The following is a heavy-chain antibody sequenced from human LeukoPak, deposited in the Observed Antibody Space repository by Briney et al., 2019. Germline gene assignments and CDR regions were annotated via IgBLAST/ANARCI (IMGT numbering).Heavy chain of an antibody. CDR3: ARVGPYCGGDCYPDYFDS. Sequence: GGSLRLSCAASGFTFSSYSMNWVRQAPGKGLEWVSSISSSSRYIYYADSVKGRFTISRDNAKNSLYLQMNSLRAEDTAVYYCARVGPYCGGDCYPDYFDSWGQGTRVTVSS. V-gene: IGHV3-21*01. CDR2: ISSSSRYI. CDR1: GFTFSSYS. J-gene: IGHJ4*02. D-gene: IGHD2-21*02.